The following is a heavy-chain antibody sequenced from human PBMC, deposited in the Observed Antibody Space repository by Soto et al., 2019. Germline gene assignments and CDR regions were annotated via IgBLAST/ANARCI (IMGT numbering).Heavy chain of an antibody. J-gene: IGHJ4*02. D-gene: IGHD2-8*01. CDR2: IYYSGST. CDR1: GGSVSSGSYY. CDR3: ARANGYLDY. V-gene: IGHV4-61*01. Sequence: PSEPLSLTCTVSGGSVSSGSYYWSWIRQPPGKGLEWIGYIYYSGSTNYNPSLKSRVTISVDTSKNQFSLKLSSVTAADTAVYYCARANGYLDYWGQGTLVTVSS.